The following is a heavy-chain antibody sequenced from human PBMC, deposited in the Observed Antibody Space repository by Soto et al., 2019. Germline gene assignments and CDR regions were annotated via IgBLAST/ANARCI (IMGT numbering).Heavy chain of an antibody. Sequence: GGSLRLSCAASGFTFRTYAMTWVRQAKGKGLEWVSSISGNSDQTYYVDSVKGRFTVSRDNAKNSVYLEMNSLSAEDTALYYCARESEDLTSNFDYWGQGTLVTVSS. CDR2: ISGNSDQT. J-gene: IGHJ4*02. V-gene: IGHV3-21*01. CDR3: ARESEDLTSNFDY. CDR1: GFTFRTYA.